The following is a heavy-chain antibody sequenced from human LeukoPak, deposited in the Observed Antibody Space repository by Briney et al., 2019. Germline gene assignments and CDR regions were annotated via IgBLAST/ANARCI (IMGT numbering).Heavy chain of an antibody. CDR1: GGSISSGSYY. V-gene: IGHV4-61*02. CDR2: IYTSGST. J-gene: IGHJ5*02. D-gene: IGHD3-10*01. CDR3: ARDYYGIGWFDP. Sequence: PSQTLSLTCTVSGGSISSGSYYWSWIRQPAGKGLEWIGRIYTSGSTNYNPSLKSRVTISVDTSKNQFSLKLSSVTAADTAVYYCARDYYGIGWFDPWGQGTLVTVSS.